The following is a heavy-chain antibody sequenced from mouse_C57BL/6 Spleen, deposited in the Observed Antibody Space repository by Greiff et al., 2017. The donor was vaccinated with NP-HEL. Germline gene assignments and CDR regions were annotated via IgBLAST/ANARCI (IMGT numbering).Heavy chain of an antibody. CDR2: INPNNGGT. CDR3: AREGGADLDY. Sequence: EVQLQQSGPELVKPGASVKMSCKASGYTFTDYNMHWVKQSHGKSLEWIGYINPNNGGTSYNQKFKGKATLTVNTSSSTAYMELRSLKSEDSAVYYCAREGGADLDYGGQGTTLTVSS. CDR1: GYTFTDYN. J-gene: IGHJ2*01. V-gene: IGHV1-22*01. D-gene: IGHD1-1*02.